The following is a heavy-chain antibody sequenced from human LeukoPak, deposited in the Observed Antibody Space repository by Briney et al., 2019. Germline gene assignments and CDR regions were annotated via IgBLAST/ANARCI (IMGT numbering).Heavy chain of an antibody. CDR1: GFTFSSYS. Sequence: PGGSLRLSCAASGFTFSSYSMNWVRQAPGKGLEWVSSISSSSSYIYYADSVKGRFTFSRDNAKNSLYLQMNSLRAEDTAVYYCARKGSSGYYFDYWGQGTLVTVSS. CDR3: ARKGSSGYYFDY. J-gene: IGHJ4*02. CDR2: ISSSSSYI. V-gene: IGHV3-21*01. D-gene: IGHD3-22*01.